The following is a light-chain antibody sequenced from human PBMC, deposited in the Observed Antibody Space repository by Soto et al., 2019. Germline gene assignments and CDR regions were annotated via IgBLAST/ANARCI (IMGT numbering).Light chain of an antibody. V-gene: IGKV3-20*01. CDR1: QSVSSSY. Sequence: ETVSTQSPGTLSLSPGESDTLSCKASQSVSSSYLAWYQQNPGQAPRLLIYGASSRATGFPDRFTGSGSATDFTLTSSRLVPEDFAVYCCQHYGRPLGQGTKVDIK. J-gene: IGKJ1*01. CDR2: GAS. CDR3: QHYGRP.